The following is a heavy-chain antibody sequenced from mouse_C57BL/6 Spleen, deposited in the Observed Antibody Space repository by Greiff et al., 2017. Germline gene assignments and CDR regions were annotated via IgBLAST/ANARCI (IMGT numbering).Heavy chain of an antibody. J-gene: IGHJ3*01. Sequence: QVQLQQPGAELVKPGASEKLSCKASGYTFTSYWMHWVKQRPGQGLEWIGMIHPNSGSTNYNEKFKSKATLTVDKSSSTAYMQLSSLTSEDSAVYYCARGDYYGSSYAWFAYWGQGTLVTVSA. V-gene: IGHV1-64*01. CDR2: IHPNSGST. D-gene: IGHD1-1*01. CDR1: GYTFTSYW. CDR3: ARGDYYGSSYAWFAY.